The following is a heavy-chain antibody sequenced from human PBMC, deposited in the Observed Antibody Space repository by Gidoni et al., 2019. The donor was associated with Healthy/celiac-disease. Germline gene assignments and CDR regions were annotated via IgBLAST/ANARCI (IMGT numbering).Heavy chain of an antibody. CDR2: IKSKTDGGTT. J-gene: IGHJ6*02. V-gene: IGHV3-15*01. CDR1: GFTFSNAW. CDR3: TTDKVVPAAMAPYGMDV. D-gene: IGHD2-2*01. Sequence: EVQLVESGGGLVKPGGSLRLSCAASGFTFSNAWMSWVRQAPGKGLEWVGRIKSKTDGGTTDYAAPVKGRFTISRDDSKNTLYLQMNSLKTEDTAVYYCTTDKVVPAAMAPYGMDVWGQGTTVTVSS.